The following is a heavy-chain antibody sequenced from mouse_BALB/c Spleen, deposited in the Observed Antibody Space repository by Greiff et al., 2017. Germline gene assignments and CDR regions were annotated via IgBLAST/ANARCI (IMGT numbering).Heavy chain of an antibody. Sequence: EVMLVESGGGLVKPGGSLKLSCAASGFTFSSYTMSWVRQTPEKRLEWVATISSGGSYTYYPDSVKGRFTISRDNAKNTLYLQMSSLKSEDTAMYYCTPITTDYWGQGTTLTVSS. CDR2: ISSGGSYT. CDR1: GFTFSSYT. CDR3: TPITTDY. V-gene: IGHV5-6-4*01. D-gene: IGHD1-2*01. J-gene: IGHJ2*01.